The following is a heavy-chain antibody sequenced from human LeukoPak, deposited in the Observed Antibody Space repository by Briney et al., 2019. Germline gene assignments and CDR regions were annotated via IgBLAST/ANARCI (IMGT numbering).Heavy chain of an antibody. Sequence: GGSLRLSCAASGFTFSIFAMSWVRQAPGKGLEWVSALHFSGGSTYYADSVKGRLTISRDNSRDTLYLQMNSLRAEDTAVYYCARGGYSSSLGGQGTLVTVSS. V-gene: IGHV3-23*01. CDR3: ARGGYSSSL. CDR2: LHFSGGST. J-gene: IGHJ4*02. CDR1: GFTFSIFA. D-gene: IGHD6-13*01.